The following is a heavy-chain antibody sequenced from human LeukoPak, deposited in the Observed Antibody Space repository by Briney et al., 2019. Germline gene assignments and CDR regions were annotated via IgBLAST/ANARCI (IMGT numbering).Heavy chain of an antibody. D-gene: IGHD3-22*01. CDR2: IIPIFGTA. V-gene: IGHV1-69*05. CDR3: ARGDKDYDSSGFYDYYYMDV. CDR1: GGTFSSYA. J-gene: IGHJ6*03. Sequence: ASVKVSCKASGGTFSSYAIGWVRQAPGQGLEWMGGIIPIFGTANYAQKFQGRVTITTDESTSTAYMELSSLRSEDTAVYYCARGDKDYDSSGFYDYYYMDVWGKGTTVTVSS.